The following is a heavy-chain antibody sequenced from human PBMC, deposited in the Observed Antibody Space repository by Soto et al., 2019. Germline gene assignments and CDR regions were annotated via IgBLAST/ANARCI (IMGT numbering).Heavy chain of an antibody. CDR3: ARGSRYDFWSGYPGPYYYYGMDV. J-gene: IGHJ6*02. D-gene: IGHD3-3*01. CDR1: GYTFTSYD. CDR2: MNPNSGNT. Sequence: ASVKVSCKASGYTFTSYDINWVRQATGQGLEWMGWMNPNSGNTGYAQKFQGRVTMTRNTSISTAYVELSSLRSEDTAVYYCARGSRYDFWSGYPGPYYYYGMDVWGQGTTVTVSS. V-gene: IGHV1-8*01.